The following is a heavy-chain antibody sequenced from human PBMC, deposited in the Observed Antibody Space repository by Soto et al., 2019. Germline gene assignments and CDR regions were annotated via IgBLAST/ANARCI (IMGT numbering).Heavy chain of an antibody. V-gene: IGHV3-74*01. CDR3: ARDRGSGVYYYYYYMDV. D-gene: IGHD3-10*01. Sequence: PGGSLRLSCAASGFTFSSYWMHWVRQAPGKGLVWGSRINSDGSSTSYAGSVKGRFTISRDNAKNTLYLQMNSLRAEDTAVYYCARDRGSGVYYYYYYMDVWGKGTTVTVSS. J-gene: IGHJ6*03. CDR1: GFTFSSYW. CDR2: INSDGSST.